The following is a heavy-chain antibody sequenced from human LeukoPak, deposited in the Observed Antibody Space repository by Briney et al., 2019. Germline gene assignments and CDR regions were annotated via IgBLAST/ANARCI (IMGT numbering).Heavy chain of an antibody. CDR3: ARDRGYFDN. Sequence: PGGSLRLSCAASGFTFSIYSMNWVRQAPGKGLEWLSSITSISNYIYYADSVKGRFTISRDNVQNSLYLQMNSLRAEDTAMYYCARDRGYFDNWGQGTLVTVSS. V-gene: IGHV3-21*03. J-gene: IGHJ4*02. CDR2: ITSISNYI. CDR1: GFTFSIYS.